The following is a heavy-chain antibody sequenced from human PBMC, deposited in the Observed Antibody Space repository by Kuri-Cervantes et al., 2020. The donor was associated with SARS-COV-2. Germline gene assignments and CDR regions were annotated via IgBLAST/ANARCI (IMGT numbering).Heavy chain of an antibody. CDR3: ARDFPAYCTNGVCYSEYFQH. V-gene: IGHV3-13*03. J-gene: IGHJ1*01. CDR1: GFTFSSYD. D-gene: IGHD2-8*01. Sequence: GGSLRLSCAACGFTFSSYDMHWVRQATGKGLEWVSAIGTAGDTYYPGSVKGQFTISRENAKNSLYLQMNSLRAGNTAVYYCARDFPAYCTNGVCYSEYFQHWGQGTLVTVSS. CDR2: IGTAGDT.